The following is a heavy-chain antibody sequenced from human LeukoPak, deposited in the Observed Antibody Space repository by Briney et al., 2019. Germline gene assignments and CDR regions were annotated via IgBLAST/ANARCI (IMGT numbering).Heavy chain of an antibody. CDR3: ARDWSGYDLFPGY. V-gene: IGHV1-46*01. CDR2: INPSGGST. CDR1: GYTFTSYY. Sequence: ASVKVSCKASGYTFTSYYMHWVRQAPGQGLEWMGIINPSGGSTSYAQKLQGRVTMTTDTSTSTAYMELRSLRSDDTAVYYCARDWSGYDLFPGYWGQGTLVTVSS. J-gene: IGHJ4*02. D-gene: IGHD5-12*01.